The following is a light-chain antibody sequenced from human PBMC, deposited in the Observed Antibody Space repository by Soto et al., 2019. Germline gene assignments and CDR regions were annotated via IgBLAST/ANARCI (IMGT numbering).Light chain of an antibody. CDR3: QQTYRPSYT. CDR1: QSINRF. J-gene: IGKJ2*01. Sequence: DIQMTQSPSSLSASLGDRVTITCRGSQSINRFLNWYQHQPGKAPKVLIYAASNLQSGVPSRFNGNGSGTDFTLTISSLQPEDFATYFCQQTYRPSYTFAQGTRLEIK. CDR2: AAS. V-gene: IGKV1-39*01.